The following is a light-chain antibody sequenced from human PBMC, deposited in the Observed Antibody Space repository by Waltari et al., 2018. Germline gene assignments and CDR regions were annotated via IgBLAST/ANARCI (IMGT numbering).Light chain of an antibody. J-gene: IGLJ3*02. Sequence: QSALTQPPSAPGSPGQSVTISRTGSSSDVGTYNFVPWYQQHPGKAPKPLIYEVTQRPSGVPDRFSGSKSGNPASLSGAGLQAEDEADYYCTPYAGSDKLLFGGGTKLTVL. CDR2: EVT. CDR1: SSDVGTYNF. V-gene: IGLV2-8*01. CDR3: TPYAGSDKLL.